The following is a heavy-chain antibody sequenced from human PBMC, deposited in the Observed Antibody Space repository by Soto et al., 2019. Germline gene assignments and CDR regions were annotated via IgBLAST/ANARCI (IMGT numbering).Heavy chain of an antibody. J-gene: IGHJ4*02. D-gene: IGHD5-18*01. Sequence: QVQLVETGGGVVQPGRPLRLSCAASGFTFRNFAMYWVRQAPGKGLEWMAFISHDGGEKHYADSVKGRFTVSRDNSKNTVSMQMSSLRVEDTAVYYCAKDLENTYSPHYWGQGTLVIVSS. CDR2: ISHDGGEK. CDR1: GFTFRNFA. V-gene: IGHV3-30*18. CDR3: AKDLENTYSPHY.